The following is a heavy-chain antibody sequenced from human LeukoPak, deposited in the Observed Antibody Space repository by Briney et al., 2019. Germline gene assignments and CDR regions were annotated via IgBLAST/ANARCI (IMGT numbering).Heavy chain of an antibody. CDR3: AREYYDSSGLLIHYGMDV. V-gene: IGHV3-23*01. J-gene: IGHJ6*02. Sequence: GGSLRLSCAASGFTFSNYAMTWVRQAPGKGLEWVSGISGSGSSTYYADSVKGRFTLSRDYPKNTLYLQMNSLRAEDTAVYYCAREYYDSSGLLIHYGMDVWGQGTTVTVSS. CDR2: ISGSGSST. D-gene: IGHD3-22*01. CDR1: GFTFSNYA.